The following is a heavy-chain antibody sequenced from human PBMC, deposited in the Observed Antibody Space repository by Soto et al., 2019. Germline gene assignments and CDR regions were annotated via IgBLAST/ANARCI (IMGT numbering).Heavy chain of an antibody. V-gene: IGHV3-30-3*01. D-gene: IGHD2-21*02. J-gene: IGHJ4*02. Sequence: GGSLRLSCAASGFTFSSYAMHWVRQAPGKGLEWVAVISYDGSNKYYADSVKGRFTISRDNSRNTLYLQMNSLRAEDTAVYYCARGGSLEYCGGDCYFTDYWGQGTLVTVSS. CDR3: ARGGSLEYCGGDCYFTDY. CDR1: GFTFSSYA. CDR2: ISYDGSNK.